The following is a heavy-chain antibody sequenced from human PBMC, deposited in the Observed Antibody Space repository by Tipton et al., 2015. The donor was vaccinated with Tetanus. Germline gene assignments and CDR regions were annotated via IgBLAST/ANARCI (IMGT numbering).Heavy chain of an antibody. CDR3: ARSEQQLVRGYYYYYYTDV. CDR2: MFYSGSA. CDR1: GGSISNDNYY. V-gene: IGHV4-30-4*01. J-gene: IGHJ6*03. D-gene: IGHD6-13*01. Sequence: TLSLTCTVSGGSISNDNYYWSWIRQPPGKGLEWIGYMFYSGSAYYNPSLKSRVTISVDTSKNQFSLKLSSVTAADTAVYYCARSEQQLVRGYYYYYYTDVWGKGTTVTVSS.